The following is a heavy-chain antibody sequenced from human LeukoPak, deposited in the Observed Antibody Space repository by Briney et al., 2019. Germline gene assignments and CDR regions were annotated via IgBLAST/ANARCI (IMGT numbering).Heavy chain of an antibody. D-gene: IGHD3-10*01. V-gene: IGHV4-59*01. CDR3: ARVDGYNYGSFDP. CDR2: IHYSGNP. CDR1: GDSISSYY. Sequence: KPSETLSLTCTVSGDSISSYYWSWIRQPPGKGLDWIGYIHYSGNPNYNPSLKSRVTISVDPSKNQFSLKLSSVTATDTAMYFCARVDGYNYGSFDPWGQGTLVTVSS. J-gene: IGHJ5*02.